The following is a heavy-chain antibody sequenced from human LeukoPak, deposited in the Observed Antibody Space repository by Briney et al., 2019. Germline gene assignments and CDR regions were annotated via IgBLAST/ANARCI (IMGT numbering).Heavy chain of an antibody. CDR2: IYHSGST. CDR1: GGSISSSNW. D-gene: IGHD3-3*01. Sequence: PSETLSLTCAVSGGSISSSNWWSWVRQPPGKGLEWIGEIYHSGSTNYNPSLKSRVTISVDKSKNQFSLKLSSVTAADTAVYYCARVPYDFWSGRNWFDPWGQGTLVTVSS. CDR3: ARVPYDFWSGRNWFDP. V-gene: IGHV4-4*02. J-gene: IGHJ5*02.